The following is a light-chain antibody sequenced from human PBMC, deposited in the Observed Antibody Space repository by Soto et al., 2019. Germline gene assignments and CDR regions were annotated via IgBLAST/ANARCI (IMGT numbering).Light chain of an antibody. CDR2: RSY. V-gene: IGLV1-44*01. CDR3: AAWDDSMKAI. J-gene: IGLJ7*01. Sequence: QSVLTQPPSVSGTPGQRVTISCSGSSSNIGSNTVNWYQQFPGTAPRLLIYRSYQRPSGVPDRFSGSQSGTSASLAISGLQSDDEADYSCAAWDDSMKAIFGGGTQLTVL. CDR1: SSNIGSNT.